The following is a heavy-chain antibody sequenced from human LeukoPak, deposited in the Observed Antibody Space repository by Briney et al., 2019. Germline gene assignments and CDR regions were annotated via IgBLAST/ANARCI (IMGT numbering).Heavy chain of an antibody. Sequence: SETLSLTCTVSGGSISSSSYYWGWIRQLPGKGLEWIGSIYYSGSTYYNPSLKSRVTISVDTSKNQFSLKLSSVTAADTAVYYCARRIVVVPAAIPYDAFDIWGQGTMVTVSS. CDR3: ARRIVVVPAAIPYDAFDI. D-gene: IGHD2-2*02. CDR1: GGSISSSSYY. V-gene: IGHV4-39*07. J-gene: IGHJ3*02. CDR2: IYYSGST.